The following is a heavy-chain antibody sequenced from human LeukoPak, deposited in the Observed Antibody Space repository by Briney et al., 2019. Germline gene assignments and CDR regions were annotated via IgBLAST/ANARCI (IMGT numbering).Heavy chain of an antibody. CDR3: ARIAALWGSSGYRTEYFDY. CDR2: IYHSGST. CDR1: GYSISSGYY. D-gene: IGHD3-22*01. Sequence: SETLSLTCTVSGYSISSGYYWGWIRQPPGKGLEWIGSIYHSGSTYYNPSLKSRVTISVDTSKNQFSLKLSSVTAADTAVYYCARIAALWGSSGYRTEYFDYWGQGTLVTVSS. V-gene: IGHV4-38-2*02. J-gene: IGHJ4*02.